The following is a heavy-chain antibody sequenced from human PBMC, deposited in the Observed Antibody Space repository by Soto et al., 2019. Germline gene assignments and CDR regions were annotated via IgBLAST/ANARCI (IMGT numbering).Heavy chain of an antibody. Sequence: QVQLVQSGAEVKKPGASVKVSCKASGYTFTSYGISWVRQAPGQGLEWMGWISAYNGNTNYAQKLQGRVTMTTDTSTSTAYMELRSLRSDDTAVYYCARVTFTFGRVIEGGFDYWGQGTLVTVSS. J-gene: IGHJ4*02. V-gene: IGHV1-18*01. CDR1: GYTFTSYG. CDR2: ISAYNGNT. CDR3: ARVTFTFGRVIEGGFDY. D-gene: IGHD3-16*02.